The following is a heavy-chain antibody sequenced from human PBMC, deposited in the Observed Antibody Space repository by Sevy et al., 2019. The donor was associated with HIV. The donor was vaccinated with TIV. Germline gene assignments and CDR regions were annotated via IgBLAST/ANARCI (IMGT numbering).Heavy chain of an antibody. CDR3: ARGGGYYISGSL. Sequence: KQSQTLSLTCTVSGGSISNSYWSWIRQPPGKGLEWIGYIYYSGSTNYNPSLKSRVTMSIDTSKNQFSLNLSSVTAADTAVYYCARGGGYYISGSLWGQGTLVTVSS. CDR2: IYYSGST. J-gene: IGHJ4*02. V-gene: IGHV4-59*01. CDR1: GGSISNSY. D-gene: IGHD3-10*01.